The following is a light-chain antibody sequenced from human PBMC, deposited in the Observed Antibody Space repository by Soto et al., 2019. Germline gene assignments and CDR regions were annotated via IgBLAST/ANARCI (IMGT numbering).Light chain of an antibody. V-gene: IGLV2-14*01. CDR3: SSYKSGATLV. J-gene: IGLJ2*01. CDR2: EVS. Sequence: QSVLTQPASVSGSPGQSITISCTGTSSDVGGYKHVAWYQQYPGKAPKLIIFEVSDRPSGVSNRFSGSKSGNTASLSISGLQPEDEADYYCSSYKSGATLVFGGGTKPPS. CDR1: SSDVGGYKH.